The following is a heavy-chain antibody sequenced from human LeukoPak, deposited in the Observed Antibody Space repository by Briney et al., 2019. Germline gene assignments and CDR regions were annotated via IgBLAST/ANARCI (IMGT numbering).Heavy chain of an antibody. CDR1: GGPISSYY. D-gene: IGHD5-18*01. J-gene: IGHJ4*02. V-gene: IGHV4-59*01. Sequence: PSETLSLTCTVSGGPISSYYWSWIRQPPGKGLEWIGYIYYSENTNYNPSLKSRVTISVDTSKNQFSLKLSSVTAADTAVYYCARSHKAMAGEGLFDYWGQGTLVTVSS. CDR2: IYYSENT. CDR3: ARSHKAMAGEGLFDY.